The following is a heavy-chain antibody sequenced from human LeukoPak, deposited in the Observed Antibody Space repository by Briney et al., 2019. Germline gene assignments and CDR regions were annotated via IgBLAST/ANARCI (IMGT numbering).Heavy chain of an antibody. D-gene: IGHD3-10*01. CDR1: GFTFSGYS. Sequence: SGGSLRLSCAASGFTFSGYSMNWVRQGPGKGLEWVSYISSSGSTIYYTDSVKGRFTISRDNAKNSLYLQMYSLRDEDTAVYYCAKEGTPQVSTWYDLWGQGTQVIVSS. V-gene: IGHV3-48*02. CDR2: ISSSGSTI. J-gene: IGHJ5*02. CDR3: AKEGTPQVSTWYDL.